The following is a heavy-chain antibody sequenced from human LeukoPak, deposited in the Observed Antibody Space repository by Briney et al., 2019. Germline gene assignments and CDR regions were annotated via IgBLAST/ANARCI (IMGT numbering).Heavy chain of an antibody. CDR1: GGSISSYY. D-gene: IGHD1-26*01. V-gene: IGHV4-59*01. CDR2: IYYSGST. CDR3: ARYIVSYPHDAFDI. Sequence: PSETLSLTCTVSGGSISSYYWSWIRQPPGKGLEWIGYIYYSGSTSYNPSLKSRVTISVDTSKKQFSLKLSSVTAADTAFYYCARYIVSYPHDAFDIWGQGTMVTVSS. J-gene: IGHJ3*02.